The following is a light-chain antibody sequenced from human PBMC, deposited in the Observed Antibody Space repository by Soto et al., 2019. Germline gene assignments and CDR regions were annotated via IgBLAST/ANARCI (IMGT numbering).Light chain of an antibody. J-gene: IGLJ1*01. CDR3: SSYTSSITPYV. Sequence: QSALTQPASVSGSPGQSITISCTGTSSDVGGYNYVSWYQQHPGKAPKLMIYDVSNRPSGVSNRFSGSKSGNTASLTISGLHAEDEADYYCSSYTSSITPYVFGTGTKLTVL. V-gene: IGLV2-14*01. CDR2: DVS. CDR1: SSDVGGYNY.